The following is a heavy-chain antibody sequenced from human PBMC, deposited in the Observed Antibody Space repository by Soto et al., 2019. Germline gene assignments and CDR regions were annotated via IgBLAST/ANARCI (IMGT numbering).Heavy chain of an antibody. CDR2: INPNSGGT. D-gene: IGHD1-26*01. V-gene: IGHV1-2*04. CDR3: ARVQTEGKVGATTFDY. Sequence: GASVKVSCKASGYTFTGYYMHWVRQAPGQGLEWMGWINPNSGGTNYAQKFQGWVTMTRDTSISTAYMELSRLRSDDTAVYYCARVQTEGKVGATTFDYWGQGTLVTVSS. J-gene: IGHJ4*02. CDR1: GYTFTGYY.